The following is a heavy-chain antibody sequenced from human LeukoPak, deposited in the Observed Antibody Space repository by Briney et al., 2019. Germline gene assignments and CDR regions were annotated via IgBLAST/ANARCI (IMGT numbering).Heavy chain of an antibody. CDR2: ISGSGGRT. Sequence: PGGSLRLSCAASGFTFSSYAMSWVRQAPGKGLEWVSAISGSGGRTYYADSVKGRFTISRDNSKNTLYLQMNSLRAEDTAVYYCAKEYQYDFWSGSFGYWGQGTLVTVSS. V-gene: IGHV3-23*01. J-gene: IGHJ4*02. D-gene: IGHD3-3*01. CDR1: GFTFSSYA. CDR3: AKEYQYDFWSGSFGY.